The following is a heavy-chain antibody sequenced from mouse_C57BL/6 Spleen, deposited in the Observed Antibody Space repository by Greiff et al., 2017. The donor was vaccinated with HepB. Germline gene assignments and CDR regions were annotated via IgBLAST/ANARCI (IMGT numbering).Heavy chain of an antibody. V-gene: IGHV1-69*01. CDR1: GYTFTSYW. CDR3: ARTAGGYAMDY. CDR2: IDPSDSYT. J-gene: IGHJ4*01. D-gene: IGHD1-2*01. Sequence: QVQLQQPGAELVMPGASVKLSCKASGYTFTSYWMHWVKQRPGQGLEWIGEIDPSDSYTNYNQKFKGKSTLTVDKSSSTAYMQLSSLTSEDSAVYDCARTAGGYAMDYWGQGTSVTVSS.